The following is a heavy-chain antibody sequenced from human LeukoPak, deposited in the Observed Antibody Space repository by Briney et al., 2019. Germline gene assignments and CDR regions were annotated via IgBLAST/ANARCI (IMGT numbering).Heavy chain of an antibody. J-gene: IGHJ3*02. CDR1: GFTFSSYA. D-gene: IGHD2-2*01. V-gene: IGHV3-30-3*02. Sequence: TGRSLRLSCAASGFTFSSYAMHWVRQAPGKGLEWVAVISYDGSNKYYADSVKGRFTISRDNSKNTLYLQMNSLRADDTAVYYCAKRAAVLTSTSKGALDIWGQGTMVTVSS. CDR3: AKRAAVLTSTSKGALDI. CDR2: ISYDGSNK.